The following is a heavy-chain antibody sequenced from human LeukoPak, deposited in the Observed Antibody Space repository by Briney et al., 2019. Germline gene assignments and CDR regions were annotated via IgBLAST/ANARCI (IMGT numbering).Heavy chain of an antibody. V-gene: IGHV3-66*01. D-gene: IGHD2-21*01. CDR2: IYSGGST. CDR1: GFTVSSNY. J-gene: IGHJ4*02. Sequence: PGGSLRLSCAASGFTVSSNYMSWVRQAPGKGLEWVSVIYSGGSTYYADSVKGRFTISRDNSKNTLYLQMNSLRAEDTAVYYCARDGRGGDLGRFPFDYWGQGTLVTVSS. CDR3: ARDGRGGDLGRFPFDY.